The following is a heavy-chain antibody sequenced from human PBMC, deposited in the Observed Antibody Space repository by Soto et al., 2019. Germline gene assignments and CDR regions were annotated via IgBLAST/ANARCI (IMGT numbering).Heavy chain of an antibody. CDR1: GGSFSGYQ. Sequence: QVQLQQWGAGLLKPSETLSLTCAVYGGSFSGYQWSWIRQTPGKGLEWIGEINDSGNINYNPSLKSRVSLLLDTPKKQISPKLRSVTAAASAVYYCARGLILWFGELSRRGGYYYYMDVWGKGTTVTVSS. CDR3: ARGLILWFGELSRRGGYYYYMDV. V-gene: IGHV4-34*01. CDR2: INDSGNI. J-gene: IGHJ6*03. D-gene: IGHD3-10*01.